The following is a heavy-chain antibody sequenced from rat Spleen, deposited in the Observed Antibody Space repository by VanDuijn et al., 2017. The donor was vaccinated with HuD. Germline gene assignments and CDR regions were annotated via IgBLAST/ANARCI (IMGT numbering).Heavy chain of an antibody. D-gene: IGHD1-4*01. Sequence: QVQLKESGPGLVQPSQTLSLICTVSGFSLSSYGVIWVRQPPGKGLEWMGVIWNDGSTNYNSALKNRLNISRDTSKSQVFLKMNSLQTEDTAIYFCVRERVPGFAFYFDYWGQGASVTVSS. J-gene: IGHJ4*01. V-gene: IGHV2-13*01. CDR3: VRERVPGFAFYFDY. CDR2: IWNDGST. CDR1: GFSLSSYG.